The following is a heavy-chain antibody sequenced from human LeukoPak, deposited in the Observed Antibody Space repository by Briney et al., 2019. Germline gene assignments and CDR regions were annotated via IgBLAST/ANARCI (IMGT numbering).Heavy chain of an antibody. CDR1: GFTFSDYY. D-gene: IGHD6-13*01. V-gene: IGHV3-11*01. CDR3: AKVLHSSSWYDFDY. J-gene: IGHJ4*02. CDR2: ISSSGSTI. Sequence: GGSLRLSCAASGFTFSDYYMSWIRQAPGKGLEWVSYISSSGSTIYYADSVKGRFTISRDNAKNSLYLQMNSLRAEDTAVYYCAKVLHSSSWYDFDYWGQGTLVTVSS.